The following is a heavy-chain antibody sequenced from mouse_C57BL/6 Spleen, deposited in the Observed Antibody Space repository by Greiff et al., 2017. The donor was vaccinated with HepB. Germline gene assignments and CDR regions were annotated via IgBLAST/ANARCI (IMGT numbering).Heavy chain of an antibody. V-gene: IGHV5-16*01. CDR3: ARGEGWLGTLDV. CDR1: GFTFSDYY. J-gene: IGHJ1*03. CDR2: INYDGSST. D-gene: IGHD2-3*01. Sequence: EVMLVESEGGLVQPGSSMKLSCTASGFTFSDYYMAWVRQVPEKGLEWVANINYDGSSTYYLDSLKSRFIISRDNAKNILYLQMSSLKSEDTATYYCARGEGWLGTLDVWGTGTTVTVSS.